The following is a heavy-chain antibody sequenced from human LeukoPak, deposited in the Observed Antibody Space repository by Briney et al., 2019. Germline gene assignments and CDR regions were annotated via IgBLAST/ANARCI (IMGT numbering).Heavy chain of an antibody. CDR3: ARGDSSGYHEDAFDI. V-gene: IGHV1-2*02. J-gene: IGHJ3*02. CDR1: GYTFTGYY. D-gene: IGHD3-22*01. Sequence: ASVKVSCKASGYTFTGYYVHWVRQAPGQGLEWMGWINPNSGGTNYAQKLQGRVTMTTDTSTSTAYMELRSLRSDDTAVYYCARGDSSGYHEDAFDIWGQGTMVTVSS. CDR2: INPNSGGT.